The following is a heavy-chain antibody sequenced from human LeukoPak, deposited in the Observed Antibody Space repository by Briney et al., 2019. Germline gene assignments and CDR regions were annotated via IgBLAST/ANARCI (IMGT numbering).Heavy chain of an antibody. CDR3: ARRLRYCSGGSCDNWFDP. V-gene: IGHV5-10-1*01. CDR1: GYSFTSYW. CDR2: IDPSDSYT. J-gene: IGHJ5*02. Sequence: GASLKISSKGSGYSFTSYWISWVRQMPGKGLEWMGRIDPSDSYTNYSPSFQGHVTISADKSISTAYLQWSSLKASDTAMYYCARRLRYCSGGSCDNWFDPWGQGTLVTVSS. D-gene: IGHD2-15*01.